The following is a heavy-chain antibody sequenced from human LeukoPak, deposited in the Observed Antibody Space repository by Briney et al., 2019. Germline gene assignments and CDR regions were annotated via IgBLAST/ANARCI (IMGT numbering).Heavy chain of an antibody. Sequence: GGSLRLSCAASGFTFSDYYMSWIRQAPGKGLEWVSYISSSSSYTNYADSVKGRFTISRDNAKNSLYLQMNSLRAEDTVVYYCARVGIGYYGSGENWFDPWGQGTLVTVSS. J-gene: IGHJ5*02. CDR2: ISSSSSYT. CDR3: ARVGIGYYGSGENWFDP. D-gene: IGHD3-10*01. CDR1: GFTFSDYY. V-gene: IGHV3-11*05.